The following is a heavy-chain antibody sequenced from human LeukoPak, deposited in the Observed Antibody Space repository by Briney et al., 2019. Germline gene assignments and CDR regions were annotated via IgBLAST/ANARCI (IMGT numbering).Heavy chain of an antibody. J-gene: IGHJ5*02. CDR2: ISASGGST. Sequence: GGSLRLSCAASGFTFTSHAMGWVRQAPGRGPEWVSAISASGGSTYYVDSVKGRFTISRDNAKNSLSLQMNSLRGEDTAVYYCGREDCNNVRCYGASDAWGQGTLVTVSS. CDR3: GREDCNNVRCYGASDA. V-gene: IGHV3-23*01. D-gene: IGHD2-2*01. CDR1: GFTFTSHA.